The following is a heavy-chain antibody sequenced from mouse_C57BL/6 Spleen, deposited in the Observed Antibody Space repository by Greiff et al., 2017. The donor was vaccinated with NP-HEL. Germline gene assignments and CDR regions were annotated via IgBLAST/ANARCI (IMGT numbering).Heavy chain of an antibody. CDR2: INPNNGGT. Sequence: EVQLQQSGPELVKPGASVKISCKASGYTFTDYYMNWVKQSHGKSLEWIGDINPNNGGTSYNQKFKGKATLTVDKSSSTAYMELRSLTSEDSAVYYCARDYDGLAMDYWGQGTSVTVSS. D-gene: IGHD2-4*01. V-gene: IGHV1-26*01. CDR3: ARDYDGLAMDY. CDR1: GYTFTDYY. J-gene: IGHJ4*01.